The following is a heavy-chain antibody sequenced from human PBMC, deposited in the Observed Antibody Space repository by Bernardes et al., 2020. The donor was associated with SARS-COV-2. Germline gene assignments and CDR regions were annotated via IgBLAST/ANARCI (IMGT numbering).Heavy chain of an antibody. V-gene: IGHV1-2*02. D-gene: IGHD2-21*02. Sequence: ASVKVSCKASGYTFNAYYMHWVRQAPGQGLEWMGWINPSSGVTKYAQNFQGRVTMTRDMSLRTAYLEMSGLRSDDTAVYYCARDIYCVGDCGFDYWGQGTLVTVSS. J-gene: IGHJ4*02. CDR3: ARDIYCVGDCGFDY. CDR2: INPSSGVT. CDR1: GYTFNAYY.